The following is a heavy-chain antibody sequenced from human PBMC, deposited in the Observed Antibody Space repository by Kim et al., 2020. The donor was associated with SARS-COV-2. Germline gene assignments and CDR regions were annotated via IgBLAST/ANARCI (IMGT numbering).Heavy chain of an antibody. D-gene: IGHD3-22*01. CDR2: IIPIFGTA. V-gene: IGHV1-69*06. CDR1: GGTFSSYA. Sequence: SVKVSCKASGGTFSSYAISWVRQAPGQGLEWMGGIIPIFGTANYAQKFQGRVTITADKSTSTAYMELSSLRSEDTAVYYCARGMNYYDSSGYHFDYWGQGTLVTVSS. J-gene: IGHJ4*02. CDR3: ARGMNYYDSSGYHFDY.